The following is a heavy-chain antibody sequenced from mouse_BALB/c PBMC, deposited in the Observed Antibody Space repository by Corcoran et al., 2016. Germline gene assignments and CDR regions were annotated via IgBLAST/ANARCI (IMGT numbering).Heavy chain of an antibody. D-gene: IGHD1-2*01. J-gene: IGHJ3*01. CDR3: ERSDTTARFAY. V-gene: IGHV1-9*01. CDR1: VYTFSNYW. Sequence: QVQLQQSGAELMTPEASVKISCKATVYTFSNYWIEWVKQRPGDGLEWIGEILPGSGSTNYNEKFKGKATFTADTSSYTAYMQLSSLTSEDSAVYYCERSDTTARFAYWGQGTLVTVSA. CDR2: ILPGSGST.